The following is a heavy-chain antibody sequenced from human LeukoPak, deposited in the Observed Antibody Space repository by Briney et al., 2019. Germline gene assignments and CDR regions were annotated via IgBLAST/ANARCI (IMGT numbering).Heavy chain of an antibody. CDR1: GFTFSSYV. Sequence: PGGSLRLSCAASGFTFSSYVMSWVRQAPGKGLEWVSAISGSSGTTYYADSVKGRFTISRDNSKNTLYLQMNSLRAEDTAVYYCAKDPIAVATQKVYWGQGTLVTVSS. J-gene: IGHJ4*02. V-gene: IGHV3-23*01. CDR2: ISGSSGTT. CDR3: AKDPIAVATQKVY. D-gene: IGHD6-19*01.